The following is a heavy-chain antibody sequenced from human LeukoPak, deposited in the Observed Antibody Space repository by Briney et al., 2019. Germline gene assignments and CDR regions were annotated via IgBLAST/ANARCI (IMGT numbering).Heavy chain of an antibody. D-gene: IGHD3-3*02. Sequence: SETLSLTCTVSGGSINSCYWSWIRQPPGKGLEWIGYIFYSGSTNYNPSLKSRVTISVDTSKNQFSLNLRSATVADTAVYYCARHFPIRSYWYFDLWGRGTLVTVSS. J-gene: IGHJ2*01. CDR3: ARHFPIRSYWYFDL. V-gene: IGHV4-59*01. CDR2: IFYSGST. CDR1: GGSINSCY.